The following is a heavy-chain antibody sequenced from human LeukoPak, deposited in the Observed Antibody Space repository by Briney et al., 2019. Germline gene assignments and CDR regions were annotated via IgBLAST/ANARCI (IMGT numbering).Heavy chain of an antibody. CDR2: IDLSDSYT. CDR3: ARVATMAFFDY. CDR1: GYSFTSYW. V-gene: IGHV5-10-1*01. D-gene: IGHD3-10*01. Sequence: PGGSLRLSCKGSGYSFTSYWISWVRHRPGEGLEWVGRIDLSDSYTNYSPSFQGHVTIPADKPISTAYLQWSSLKASDASMYYCARVATMAFFDYWGQGTLVTVSS. J-gene: IGHJ4*02.